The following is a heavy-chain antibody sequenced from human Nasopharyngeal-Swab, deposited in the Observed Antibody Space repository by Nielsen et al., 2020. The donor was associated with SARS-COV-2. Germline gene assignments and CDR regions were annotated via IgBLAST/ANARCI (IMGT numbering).Heavy chain of an antibody. CDR3: ASLSTYP. J-gene: IGHJ5*02. Sequence: SETLSLTCAVYGGSFSGYYWSWIRQPPGKGLEWIGEINHSGSTNYNPSLKSRVIMSVDTSKNQFFLKLSSVTAADTAVYYCASLSTYPWGQGTLVTVSS. CDR2: INHSGST. V-gene: IGHV4-34*01. CDR1: GGSFSGYY. D-gene: IGHD5/OR15-5a*01.